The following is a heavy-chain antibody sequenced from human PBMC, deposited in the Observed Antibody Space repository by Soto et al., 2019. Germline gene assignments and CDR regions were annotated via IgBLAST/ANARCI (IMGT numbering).Heavy chain of an antibody. Sequence: QVPLVESGGGVVQPGRSLRLSCAASGFTFSNFNLHWVRQAPGKGLQWVGLISYDVTKTHYADSVKGRFTISRDNSKNTLYLQIDSLRAEDTAVYYCARTTTVAGTPEFDYWGQGTLVTVSS. CDR1: GFTFSNFN. J-gene: IGHJ4*02. D-gene: IGHD6-19*01. CDR3: ARTTTVAGTPEFDY. CDR2: ISYDVTKT. V-gene: IGHV3-30-3*01.